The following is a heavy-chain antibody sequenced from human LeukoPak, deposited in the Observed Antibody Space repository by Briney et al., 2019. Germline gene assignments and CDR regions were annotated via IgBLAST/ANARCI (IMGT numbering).Heavy chain of an antibody. CDR1: GFTFGDYA. CDR2: IRNKAYGGTT. V-gene: IGHV3-49*04. CDR3: TRDGGLSYYDFWSGCMYDY. D-gene: IGHD3-3*01. Sequence: PGGSLRLSCTASGFTFGDYAMTWVRQAPGKGLEWVGFIRNKAYGGTTEYAASVKGRFTISRDDSKSIAYLQMNSLKTEDTAVYYCTRDGGLSYYDFWSGCMYDYWGQGTLVTVSS. J-gene: IGHJ4*02.